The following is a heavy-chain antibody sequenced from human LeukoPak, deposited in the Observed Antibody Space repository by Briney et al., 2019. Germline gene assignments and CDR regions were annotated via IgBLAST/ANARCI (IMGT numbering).Heavy chain of an antibody. CDR1: GFIFSNYG. Sequence: GGSLRLSCEASGFIFSNYGMHWVRQAPGKGLEWVAVIWYDGGNKDYADSVKGRFTISRDNSKNTVYLQMNSLRAEDTAVYYCARSYFSDSPFDYWGQGTLVTVSS. V-gene: IGHV3-33*01. J-gene: IGHJ4*02. CDR3: ARSYFSDSPFDY. D-gene: IGHD2-21*01. CDR2: IWYDGGNK.